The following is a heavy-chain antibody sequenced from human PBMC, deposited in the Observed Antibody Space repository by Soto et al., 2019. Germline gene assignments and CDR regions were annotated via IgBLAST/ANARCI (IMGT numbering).Heavy chain of an antibody. CDR1: GFTFSTYS. Sequence: EVRLVESGGGLVQPGGSLRLSCAASGFTFSTYSMNWVRQAPGKGLEWVSYISSSSSAIYYADSVKGRFTISRDNAENSLYLQMNSLRDEDTAVYYCARVRSSGWYFDYWGQGTLVTVSS. CDR2: ISSSSSAI. J-gene: IGHJ4*02. V-gene: IGHV3-48*02. CDR3: ARVRSSGWYFDY. D-gene: IGHD6-19*01.